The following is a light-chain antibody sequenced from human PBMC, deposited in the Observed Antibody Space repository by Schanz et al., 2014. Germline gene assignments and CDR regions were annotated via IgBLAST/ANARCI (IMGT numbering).Light chain of an antibody. CDR3: MQALQTPPYT. V-gene: IGKV2-28*01. CDR2: LGS. CDR1: QSLIHSNGYNY. Sequence: EIVMTQTPLSSPVTLGQPASISCRSSQSLIHSNGYNYLDWYLQKPGQSPQLLIYLGSNRASGVPDRFSGSGSGTDFTLKISRVEAEDVGVYYCMQALQTPPYTFGQGTKLEIK. J-gene: IGKJ2*01.